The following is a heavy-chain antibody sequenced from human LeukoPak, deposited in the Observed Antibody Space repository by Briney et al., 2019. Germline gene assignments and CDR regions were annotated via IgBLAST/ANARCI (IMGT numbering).Heavy chain of an antibody. J-gene: IGHJ4*02. V-gene: IGHV3-21*01. CDR2: ISSSSSYI. CDR3: ARAGDGDYYDSSGYSYY. CDR1: GFTFSSYS. Sequence: KPGGSLRLSCAASGFTFSSYSMNWVRQAPGKGLEWVSSISSSSSYIYYADSVKSRFTISRDNAKNSLYLQMNSLRAEDTAVYYCARAGDGDYYDSSGYSYYWGQGTLVTVSS. D-gene: IGHD3-22*01.